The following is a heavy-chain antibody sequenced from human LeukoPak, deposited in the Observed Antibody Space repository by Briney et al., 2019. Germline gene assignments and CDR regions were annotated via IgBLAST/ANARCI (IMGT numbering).Heavy chain of an antibody. J-gene: IGHJ4*02. V-gene: IGHV1-24*01. CDR3: ATVVLMVYAIYFDY. Sequence: ASVKVSCKVSGYTLTELSMHWVRQAPGKGLEWMGGFDPEDGETIYAQKFQGRATMTEDTSTDTAYMELSSLRSEDTAVYYCATVVLMVYAIYFDYWGQGTLVTVSS. D-gene: IGHD2-8*01. CDR2: FDPEDGET. CDR1: GYTLTELS.